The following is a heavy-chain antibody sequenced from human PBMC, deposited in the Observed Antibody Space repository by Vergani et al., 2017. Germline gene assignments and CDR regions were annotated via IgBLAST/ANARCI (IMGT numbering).Heavy chain of an antibody. J-gene: IGHJ4*01. CDR3: AKDNDPGYYDSSGYCDY. D-gene: IGHD3-22*01. Sequence: EVPLVESGGVVVQPGGSLRLFCAASGFTFDDYAMHWVRQAPGKGLEWVCLISWDGGSTYYANSVKGRFTISRDNSKNSLYLQMNNLRAQDTAVYYGAKDNDPGYYDSSGYCDYWGQGTLVTVSS. V-gene: IGHV3-43D*03. CDR2: ISWDGGST. CDR1: GFTFDDYA.